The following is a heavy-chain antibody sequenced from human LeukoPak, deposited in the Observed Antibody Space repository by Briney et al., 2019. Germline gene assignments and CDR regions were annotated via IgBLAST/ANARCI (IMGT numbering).Heavy chain of an antibody. D-gene: IGHD3-10*01. CDR3: ARAPGSYYVDFDY. CDR1: GFTLTDLT. J-gene: IGHJ4*02. Sequence: GGSLRLSCTASGFTLTDLTMAWVRQAPGKGLEWVSGISRSGGDTYHADSVKGRFTISRDNSRNTLYLQMNSLTTEDTGVYYCARAPGSYYVDFDYWGQGILVTVSS. CDR2: ISRSGGDT. V-gene: IGHV3-23*01.